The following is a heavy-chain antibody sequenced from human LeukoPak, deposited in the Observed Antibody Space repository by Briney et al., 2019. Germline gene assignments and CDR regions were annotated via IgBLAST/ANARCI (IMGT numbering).Heavy chain of an antibody. CDR3: ARGRGARYYDSSGLYYFDY. CDR2: INPNSGGT. Sequence: GASVKVSCKASGYTFTDYYIHWVRQAPGQGLEWMGWINPNSGGTKYAQNFQGRVTMTRDTSINTAYMDLSRLTSDDTADYYCARGRGARYYDSSGLYYFDYWGLGTLVTVSS. D-gene: IGHD3-22*01. CDR1: GYTFTDYY. V-gene: IGHV1-2*02. J-gene: IGHJ4*02.